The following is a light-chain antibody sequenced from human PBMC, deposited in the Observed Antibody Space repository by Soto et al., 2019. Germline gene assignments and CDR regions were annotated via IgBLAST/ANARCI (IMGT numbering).Light chain of an antibody. Sequence: EIVMTQSPATLSLSPGERATLSCRASQSIRSYLAWYQQKPGQAPRLLVYDASNRVTGIPARFSGSGSGTDFSLAISSLEPEDSAVYYCQQRSDWPLTFGGGTKVDI. CDR3: QQRSDWPLT. V-gene: IGKV3-11*01. CDR2: DAS. J-gene: IGKJ4*01. CDR1: QSIRSY.